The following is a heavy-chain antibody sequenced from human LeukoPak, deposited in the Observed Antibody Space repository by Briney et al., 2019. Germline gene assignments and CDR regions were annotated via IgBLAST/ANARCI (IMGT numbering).Heavy chain of an antibody. CDR1: GFTFDDYA. V-gene: IGHV3-9*01. Sequence: GRSLRLSCAASGFTFDDYAMHWVRQAPGKGLEWVSGISWNSGSVGYADSVKGRFTISRDNAKNSLYLQMNRLRAEDTALYYCAKDIGSGSYYIGRFDYWGQGTLVTVSS. CDR3: AKDIGSGSYYIGRFDY. J-gene: IGHJ4*02. CDR2: ISWNSGSV. D-gene: IGHD1-26*01.